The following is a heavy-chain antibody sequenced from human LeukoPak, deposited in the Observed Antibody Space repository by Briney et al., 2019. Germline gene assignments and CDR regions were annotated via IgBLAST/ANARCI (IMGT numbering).Heavy chain of an antibody. CDR3: ARNNVGDVEWGEDYYYYGMDV. D-gene: IGHD3-16*01. J-gene: IGHJ6*04. CDR2: IIPIFGTA. CDR1: GGTFSSYA. V-gene: IGHV1-69*06. Sequence: ASVKVSCKASGGTFSSYAISWVRQAPGQGLEWMGGIIPIFGTANYAQKFQGRVTITADKSTSTAYMELSSLRSEDTAVYYCARNNVGDVEWGEDYYYYGMDVWDKGTTVTVSS.